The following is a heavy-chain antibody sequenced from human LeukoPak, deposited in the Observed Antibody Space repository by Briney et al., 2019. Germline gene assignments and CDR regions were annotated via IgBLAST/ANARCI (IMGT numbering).Heavy chain of an antibody. D-gene: IGHD3-10*01. V-gene: IGHV1-69*01. CDR3: ASRASRSGSYYYYYYGMDV. Sequence: SVEVSCKASGGTFSSYAISWVRQAPGQGLEWMGGIIPIFGTANYAQKFQGRVTITADESTSTAYMELSSLRSEDTAVYYCASRASRSGSYYYYYYGMDVWGKGTTVTVSS. CDR2: IIPIFGTA. CDR1: GGTFSSYA. J-gene: IGHJ6*04.